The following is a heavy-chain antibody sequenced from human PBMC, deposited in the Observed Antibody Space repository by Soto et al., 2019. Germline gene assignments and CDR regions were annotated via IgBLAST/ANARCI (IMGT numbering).Heavy chain of an antibody. CDR2: ISAYNGNT. V-gene: IGHV1-18*04. Sequence: ASVKVSCKASGYTFTSYGISWVRQAPGQGLEWMGWISAYNGNTNYAQKLQGRVTMTTDTSTSTAYMELRSLRSDDTAVYYCAKDAIMVSSSFNYFDFWGQGALVTVSS. D-gene: IGHD6-13*01. CDR1: GYTFTSYG. J-gene: IGHJ4*02. CDR3: AKDAIMVSSSFNYFDF.